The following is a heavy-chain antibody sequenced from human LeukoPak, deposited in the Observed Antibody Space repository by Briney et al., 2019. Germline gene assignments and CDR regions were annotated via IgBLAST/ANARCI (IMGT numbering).Heavy chain of an antibody. CDR3: VRDNYYGMDV. V-gene: IGHV3-74*01. CDR1: GFTFSRSW. Sequence: QPGGSLRFSCAASGFTFSRSWMHWVRQGPGKGLVWVSRINSDGSSTRYADFVKGRFTISRDNAKNTLYLQMNSLRSEDTALYYCVRDNYYGMDVWGQGTTVTVSS. J-gene: IGHJ6*02. CDR2: INSDGSST.